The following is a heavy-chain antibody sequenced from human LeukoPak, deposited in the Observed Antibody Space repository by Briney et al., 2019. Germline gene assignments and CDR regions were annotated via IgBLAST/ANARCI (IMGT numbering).Heavy chain of an antibody. CDR1: GFTVSSNY. CDR3: AREGGIAVAGTLY. Sequence: PGGSLRLSCAASGFTVSSNYMSWVRQAPGKGLEWVSVIYSGGSTYYADSVKGRFTISRDNSKNTLYLQMNSLRAEDTAVYYCAREGGIAVAGTLYWGQGTLVTVSS. J-gene: IGHJ4*02. D-gene: IGHD6-19*01. V-gene: IGHV3-53*01. CDR2: IYSGGST.